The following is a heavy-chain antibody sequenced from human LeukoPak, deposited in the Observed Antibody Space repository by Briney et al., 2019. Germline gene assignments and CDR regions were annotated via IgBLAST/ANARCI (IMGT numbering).Heavy chain of an antibody. Sequence: ASVKVSCKASGYTFTSYAMHWVRQAPGQRLEWMGWINAGNGNTKYSQKFQGRVTITRDTSASTAYMELSSLRSEDTAVYYCAKGEEGGYSYGYWGQGTLVTVSS. V-gene: IGHV1-3*01. CDR3: AKGEEGGYSYGY. CDR1: GYTFTSYA. CDR2: INAGNGNT. J-gene: IGHJ4*02. D-gene: IGHD5-18*01.